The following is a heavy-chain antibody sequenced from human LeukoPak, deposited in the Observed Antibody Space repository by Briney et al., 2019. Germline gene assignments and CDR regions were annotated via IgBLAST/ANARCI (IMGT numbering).Heavy chain of an antibody. CDR2: ISYDGSNK. CDR3: AKVSAAVAGMFDY. J-gene: IGHJ4*02. Sequence: AGRSLRLSCAASGFTFSSYAMHWVRQAPGKGLEWVAVISYDGSNKYYADSVKGRFTISRDNSKNTLYLQMNSLRAEDTAVYYCAKVSAAVAGMFDYWGQGTLVTVSS. V-gene: IGHV3-30-3*01. D-gene: IGHD6-19*01. CDR1: GFTFSSYA.